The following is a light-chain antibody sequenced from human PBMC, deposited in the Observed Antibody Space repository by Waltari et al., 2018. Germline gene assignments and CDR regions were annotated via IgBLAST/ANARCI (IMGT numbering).Light chain of an antibody. CDR1: SSYVGAYDY. CDR3: SSYAGSNNLV. CDR2: EVS. Sequence: QSALTQPPSASGSPGQSVTISCTGTSSYVGAYDYASWYQHHPGKAPKLLISEVSKRPSGVPDRFSGSRSGNTASLTVSGLQAEDEADYYCSSYAGSNNLVFGGGTKLTVL. V-gene: IGLV2-8*01. J-gene: IGLJ2*01.